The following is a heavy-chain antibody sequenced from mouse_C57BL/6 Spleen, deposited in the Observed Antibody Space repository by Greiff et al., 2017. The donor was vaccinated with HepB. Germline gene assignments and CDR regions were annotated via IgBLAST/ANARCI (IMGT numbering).Heavy chain of an antibody. CDR1: GFSLTSYG. Sequence: VKLVESGPGLVQPSQSLSITCTVSGFSLTSYGVHWVRQSPGKGLEWLGVIWRGGSTDYNAAFMSRLSITKDNSKSQVFFKMNSLQADDTAIYYCAKRGTEGYAMDYWGQGTSVTVSS. V-gene: IGHV2-5*01. J-gene: IGHJ4*01. D-gene: IGHD2-14*01. CDR3: AKRGTEGYAMDY. CDR2: IWRGGST.